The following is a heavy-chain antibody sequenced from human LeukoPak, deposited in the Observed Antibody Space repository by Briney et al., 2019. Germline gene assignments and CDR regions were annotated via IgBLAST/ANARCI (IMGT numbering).Heavy chain of an antibody. J-gene: IGHJ5*02. CDR3: AKDQYDSSGYYNRFDP. V-gene: IGHV3-23*01. D-gene: IGHD3-22*01. CDR2: ISGSGGST. Sequence: GGSLRLSCAASGFTFSSYAMSWVRQAPGKGLEWVSAISGSGGSTYYADSVKGRFTISRDNSKNTLYLQMNSLRAEDTAVYYCAKDQYDSSGYYNRFDPWGQGTLVTVSS. CDR1: GFTFSSYA.